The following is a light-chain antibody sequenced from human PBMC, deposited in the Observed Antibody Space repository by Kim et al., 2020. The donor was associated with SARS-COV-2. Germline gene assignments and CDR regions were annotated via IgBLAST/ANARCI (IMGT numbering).Light chain of an antibody. CDR3: LQHNSYPWT. CDR1: PGISNC. V-gene: IGKV1-17*03. CDR2: AAS. J-gene: IGKJ1*01. Sequence: ASVGDRVTITCRASPGISNCLAWCQQQPGKVPKRLIYAASSLQSGVPSRFSGSGFGTEFTLTISSLQPEDFATYYCLQHNSYPWTFGQGTKVDIK.